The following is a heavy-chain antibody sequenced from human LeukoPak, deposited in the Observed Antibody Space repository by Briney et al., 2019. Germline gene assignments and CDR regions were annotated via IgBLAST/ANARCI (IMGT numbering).Heavy chain of an antibody. CDR3: ARDLDYYDSSGCPGY. V-gene: IGHV1-2*02. D-gene: IGHD3-22*01. J-gene: IGHJ4*02. CDR1: GYTFTSYG. Sequence: GASVKVSCKASGYTFTSYGISWVRQAPGHGLEWMGWINPNSGGTNYAQKFQGRVTMTRDTSISTAYMELSKLRSDDTAVYYCARDLDYYDSSGCPGYWGQGTLVTVSS. CDR2: INPNSGGT.